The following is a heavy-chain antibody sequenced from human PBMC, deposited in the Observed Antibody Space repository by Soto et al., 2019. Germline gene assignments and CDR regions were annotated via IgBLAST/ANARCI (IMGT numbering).Heavy chain of an antibody. Sequence: QVQLVQSGAEVKKPGSSVKVSCKASGGTFGSYAISWVRQAPGQGLEWMGGIIPIPGTANYAQKFQGRVTIAADESTSTAYMELSSLRSEDTAVYYCESSQGSSTSLEIYYYYSYGMDVWGQGTTVTVSS. CDR3: ESSQGSSTSLEIYYYYSYGMDV. J-gene: IGHJ6*02. CDR2: IIPIPGTA. D-gene: IGHD2-2*01. V-gene: IGHV1-69*01. CDR1: GGTFGSYA.